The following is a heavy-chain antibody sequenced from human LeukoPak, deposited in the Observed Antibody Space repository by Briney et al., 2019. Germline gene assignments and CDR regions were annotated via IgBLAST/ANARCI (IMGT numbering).Heavy chain of an antibody. D-gene: IGHD3-22*01. CDR1: GYTFTGYY. Sequence: ASVKVSCKASGYTFTGYYMHWVRQAPGQGLEWMGWINPNSGGTNYAQKFQGRVTMTRDTSISTAYMELSRLRSDDTAVYYCARDGSPYYYDSSGYYPSLWGQGTLVTVSP. J-gene: IGHJ4*02. CDR3: ARDGSPYYYDSSGYYPSL. CDR2: INPNSGGT. V-gene: IGHV1-2*02.